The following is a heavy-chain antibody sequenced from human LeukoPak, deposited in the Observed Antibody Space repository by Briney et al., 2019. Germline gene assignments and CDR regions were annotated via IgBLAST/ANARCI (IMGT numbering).Heavy chain of an antibody. Sequence: SETLSLTCTVSGGSISSSSYYWGWIRQPPGKGLEWIGSIYYSGSTYYNPSLKSRVTISVDTSKNQFSLKLSSVTAADTAVYYCARPSGIVLMVYDTWGQGTLVTVSS. J-gene: IGHJ5*02. CDR2: IYYSGST. CDR3: ARPSGIVLMVYDT. D-gene: IGHD2-8*01. CDR1: GGSISSSSYY. V-gene: IGHV4-39*07.